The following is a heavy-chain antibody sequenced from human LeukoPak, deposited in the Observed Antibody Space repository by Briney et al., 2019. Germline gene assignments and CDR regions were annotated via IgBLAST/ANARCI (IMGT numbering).Heavy chain of an antibody. Sequence: GTSVKVSCKASGFTFTSSAVQWVRQARGQRLEWIGWIVVGSGNTNYAQKFQERVTITRDMSTSTAYMELSSLRSEDTAVYYCAAVFAAAGTYYYYYSMDVWGKGTTVTVSS. V-gene: IGHV1-58*01. J-gene: IGHJ6*04. CDR2: IVVGSGNT. CDR1: GFTFTSSA. CDR3: AAVFAAAGTYYYYYSMDV. D-gene: IGHD6-13*01.